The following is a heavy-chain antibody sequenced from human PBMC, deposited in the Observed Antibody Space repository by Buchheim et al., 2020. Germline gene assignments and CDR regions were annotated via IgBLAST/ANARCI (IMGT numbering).Heavy chain of an antibody. D-gene: IGHD4-17*01. Sequence: EVQLVESGGGLVQPGGSLRLSCAASGFTFSSYWMSWVRQAPGKGLEWVANIKQDGSEKYYVDSVKGRFTISRDNAKNSLYLQMNSLRAEDTAVYYCARVGRGDYEGTGYYYGMDVWGQGTT. CDR3: ARVGRGDYEGTGYYYGMDV. J-gene: IGHJ6*02. V-gene: IGHV3-7*01. CDR2: IKQDGSEK. CDR1: GFTFSSYW.